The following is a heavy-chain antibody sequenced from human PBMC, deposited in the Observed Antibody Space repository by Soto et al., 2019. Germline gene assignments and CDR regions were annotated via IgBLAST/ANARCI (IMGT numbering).Heavy chain of an antibody. CDR2: IIPMFGTA. CDR1: GGTFSTYT. V-gene: IGHV1-69*12. CDR3: TRRYCISTSCHYYGMDV. D-gene: IGHD2-2*01. Sequence: QVQLVQSGAEVKKPGSSVKVSCKASGGTFSTYTINWVRQAPGQGLEWMGGIIPMFGTANYAKKFQGRVTITADEYTSTVYMELSMLRSEDTAVYYCTRRYCISTSCHYYGMDVWGQGTTVTVSS. J-gene: IGHJ6*02.